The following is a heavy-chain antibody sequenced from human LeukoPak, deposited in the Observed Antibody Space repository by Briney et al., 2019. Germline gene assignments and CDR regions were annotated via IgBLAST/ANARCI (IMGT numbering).Heavy chain of an antibody. Sequence: SETLSLTCTVSGGSISSSSYYWGWIRQPPGKGLEWIGSIYYSGSTNYNPSLKSRVTISVDTSKNQFSLKLSSVTAADTAVYYCAIKGLLTYYYDSSGYYQPKDFDYWGQRTLVTVSS. V-gene: IGHV4-39*01. D-gene: IGHD3-22*01. J-gene: IGHJ4*02. CDR1: GGSISSSSYY. CDR2: IYYSGST. CDR3: AIKGLLTYYYDSSGYYQPKDFDY.